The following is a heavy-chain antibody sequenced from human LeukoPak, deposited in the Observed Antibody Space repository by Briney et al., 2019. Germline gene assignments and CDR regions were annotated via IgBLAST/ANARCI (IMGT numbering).Heavy chain of an antibody. CDR3: ARVGRGCSSIRCYWEDWFDP. V-gene: IGHV1-18*01. J-gene: IGHJ5*02. Sequence: ASVEVSCKASGYSFTNYGITWIREAPGQGPEWLGWISGYNANAHYAQNVQGRVTLTTDTSTNTAYMELRGLTSDDTAMYYCARVGRGCSSIRCYWEDWFDPWGQGTLVIVSS. CDR1: GYSFTNYG. D-gene: IGHD2-2*01. CDR2: ISGYNANA.